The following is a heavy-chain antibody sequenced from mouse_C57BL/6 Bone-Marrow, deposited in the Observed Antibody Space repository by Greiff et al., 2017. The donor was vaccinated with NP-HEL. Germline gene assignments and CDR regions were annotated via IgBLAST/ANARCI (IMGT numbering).Heavy chain of an antibody. Sequence: ESGPGLVKPSQSLSLTCSVTGYSITSGYYWNWLRQFPGNKLEWMGYISYDGSNNYNPSLKNRISITRDTSKNQFFLKLNSVTTEDTATYDCARGYGSSSWFAYWGQGTLVTVSA. D-gene: IGHD1-1*01. CDR2: ISYDGSN. V-gene: IGHV3-6*01. J-gene: IGHJ3*01. CDR3: ARGYGSSSWFAY. CDR1: GYSITSGYY.